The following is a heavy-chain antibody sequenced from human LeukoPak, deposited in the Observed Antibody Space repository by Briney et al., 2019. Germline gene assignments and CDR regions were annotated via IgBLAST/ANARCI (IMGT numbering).Heavy chain of an antibody. CDR1: GFISSSYW. CDR2: INTDGFST. D-gene: IGHD1-26*01. V-gene: IGHV3-74*01. CDR3: AKDPYRASSGLVDY. Sequence: GGSLRLSCAASGFISSSYWMHWVRQPPGKGLVYIACINTDGFSTSYADSVKGRFAISRDNAKNTLYLQMNSLRAEDTAVYYCAKDPYRASSGLVDYWGQGTLVTVSS. J-gene: IGHJ4*02.